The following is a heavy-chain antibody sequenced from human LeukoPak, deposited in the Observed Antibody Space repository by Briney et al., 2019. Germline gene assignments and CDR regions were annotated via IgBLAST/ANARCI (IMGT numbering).Heavy chain of an antibody. CDR3: ARVDTAGGTLDY. J-gene: IGHJ4*02. CDR1: GGSFSGYY. D-gene: IGHD5-18*01. Sequence: SETLSLTCAVYGGSFSGYYWSWIRQPPGKGLEWIGEINHSGSTNYNPSLKSRVTISVDTSKNQFSLKLSSVTAADTAVYYCARVDTAGGTLDYWGRGTLVTVSS. CDR2: INHSGST. V-gene: IGHV4-34*01.